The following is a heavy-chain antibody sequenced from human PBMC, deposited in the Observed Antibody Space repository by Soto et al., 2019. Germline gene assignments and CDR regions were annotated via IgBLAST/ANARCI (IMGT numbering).Heavy chain of an antibody. V-gene: IGHV4-59*08. CDR1: GGSISSYH. CDR2: TSNSAPT. J-gene: IGHJ5*01. CDR3: ARLFRDVYNAVES. D-gene: IGHD3-3*01. Sequence: QVQLQESGPGLVKPSETLSLTCTVSGGSISSYHWSWIRQSPGKGLEWIGYTSNSAPTIYNPSLKIRVSIAADASKIQFSLRLITVTAADTSVYCCARLFRDVYNAVESWGHVALVTVSS.